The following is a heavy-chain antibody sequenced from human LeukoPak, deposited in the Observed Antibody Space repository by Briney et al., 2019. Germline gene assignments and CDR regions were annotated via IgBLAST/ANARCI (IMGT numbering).Heavy chain of an antibody. V-gene: IGHV3-9*03. CDR1: GFIFDDYA. D-gene: IGHD3-16*01. CDR2: ITWNSDSI. Sequence: PGGSLRLSCAASGFIFDDYAMHWDRQAPGKVLEWVSGITWNSDSIDYADSVKGRFTISRDNAKNSLYLQMNSLRAEGMALYYCAKGGGGRLIYYYYMDVWGKGTTVTVSS. CDR3: AKGGGGRLIYYYYMDV. J-gene: IGHJ6*03.